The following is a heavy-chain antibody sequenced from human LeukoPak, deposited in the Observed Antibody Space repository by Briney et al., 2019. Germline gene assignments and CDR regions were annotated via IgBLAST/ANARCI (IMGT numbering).Heavy chain of an antibody. D-gene: IGHD3-22*01. CDR2: IYHSGST. CDR3: ARLPFYDSSGY. J-gene: IGHJ4*02. Sequence: PSETLSLTCAVSGGSISSSNWWSWVRQPPGKGLEWIGEIYHSGSTNYNPSLKSRVTISVDTSKNQFSLKLSSVTAADTAVYYCARLPFYDSSGYWGQGTLVTVSS. CDR1: GGSISSSNW. V-gene: IGHV4-4*02.